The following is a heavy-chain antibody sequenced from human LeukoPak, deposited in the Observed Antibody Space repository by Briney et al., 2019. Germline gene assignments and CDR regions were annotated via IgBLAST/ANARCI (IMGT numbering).Heavy chain of an antibody. Sequence: GGSLRLSCAASGFTFGDYAMHWVRQAPGKGLEWISLISGDSTSTTYADSVKGRFTISRDNRKNSLYLQMNSLRTEDTALYYCGQCVGSENGSIDFWGQGTLVTVSS. D-gene: IGHD1-26*01. CDR2: ISGDSTST. CDR3: GQCVGSENGSIDF. J-gene: IGHJ4*02. CDR1: GFTFGDYA. V-gene: IGHV3-43*02.